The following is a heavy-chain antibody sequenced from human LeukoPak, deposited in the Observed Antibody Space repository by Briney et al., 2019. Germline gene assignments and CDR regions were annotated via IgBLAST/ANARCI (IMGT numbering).Heavy chain of an antibody. CDR1: GFTVSSNY. V-gene: IGHV3-66*01. J-gene: IGHJ4*02. D-gene: IGHD5-18*01. Sequence: QPGGSLRLSCAASGFTVSSNYMSWVRQAPGKGLEWVSVIYSGGSTYYADSVKGRFTISRDNSKNTLYLQMNSLRAEDTAMYYCASGGRYSYGSFDYWGQGPLVTVSS. CDR2: IYSGGST. CDR3: ASGGRYSYGSFDY.